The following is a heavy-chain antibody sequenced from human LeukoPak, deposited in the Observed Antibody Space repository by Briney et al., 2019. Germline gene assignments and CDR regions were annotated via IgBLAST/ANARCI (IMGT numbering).Heavy chain of an antibody. D-gene: IGHD5-18*01. V-gene: IGHV4-39*01. CDR2: IYDSGST. J-gene: IGHJ4*02. Sequence: SETLSLTCTVSGGSIKSSYYYWGWIRQPPGKGLEWIGSIYDSGSTYYNPSLKSRVTISVDTSKNQFSLKLNSVTAADTAVYYCARVPWIQLWLYYFDYWGQGTLVTVSS. CDR3: ARVPWIQLWLYYFDY. CDR1: GGSIKSSYYY.